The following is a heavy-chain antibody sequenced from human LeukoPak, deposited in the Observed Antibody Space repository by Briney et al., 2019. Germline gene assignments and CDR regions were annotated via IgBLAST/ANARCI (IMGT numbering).Heavy chain of an antibody. D-gene: IGHD3-22*01. CDR2: INSDGSST. V-gene: IGHV3-74*01. J-gene: IGHJ4*02. CDR3: ARLYYYDSSGYFEHFDY. Sequence: GGSLRLSCAASGFTFSSYWMHWVRQAPGKGLVWVSRINSDGSSTSYADSVKGRFTISRDNSKNTLYLQMNSLRAEDTAVYYCARLYYYDSSGYFEHFDYWGQGTLVTVSS. CDR1: GFTFSSYW.